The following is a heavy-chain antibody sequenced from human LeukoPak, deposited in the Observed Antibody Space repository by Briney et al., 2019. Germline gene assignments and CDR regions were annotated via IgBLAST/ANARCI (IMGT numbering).Heavy chain of an antibody. V-gene: IGHV3-21*01. J-gene: IGHJ4*02. D-gene: IGHD2-2*01. CDR1: GFTFSSYE. Sequence: GGSLRLSCAASGFTFSSYEMNWVRQAPGKGLEWVSSISSSSSYIHYADSVKGRFTISRDNAKNSLYLRMNSLRVEDTAVYYCASWGYCSSTSCYAGIDYWGQGTLVTVSS. CDR2: ISSSSSYI. CDR3: ASWGYCSSTSCYAGIDY.